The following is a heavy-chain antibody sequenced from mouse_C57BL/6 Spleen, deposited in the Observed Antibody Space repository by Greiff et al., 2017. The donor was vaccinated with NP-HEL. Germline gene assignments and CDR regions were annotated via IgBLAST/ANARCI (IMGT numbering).Heavy chain of an antibody. Sequence: VKLQQPGAELVRPGSSVKLSCKASGYTFTSYWMHWVKQRPIQGLEWIGNIDPSDSETHYNQKFKDKATLTVDKSSSTAYMQLSSLTSEDSAVYYCARKGRWYFDVWGTGTTVTVSS. CDR1: GYTFTSYW. V-gene: IGHV1-52*01. CDR3: ARKGRWYFDV. CDR2: IDPSDSET. J-gene: IGHJ1*03.